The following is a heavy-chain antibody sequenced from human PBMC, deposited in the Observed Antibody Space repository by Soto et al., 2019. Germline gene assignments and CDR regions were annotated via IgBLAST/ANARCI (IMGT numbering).Heavy chain of an antibody. V-gene: IGHV1-69*13. Sequence: SVKVSCKASGGTFSSYAISWVRQAPGQGLEWMGGIIPIFGTANYAQKFQGRVTITADESTSTAYMELSSLRSEDTAVYYCARPGGYSYGHGSDYFDYWGQGTLVTV. J-gene: IGHJ4*02. CDR1: GGTFSSYA. CDR2: IIPIFGTA. D-gene: IGHD5-18*01. CDR3: ARPGGYSYGHGSDYFDY.